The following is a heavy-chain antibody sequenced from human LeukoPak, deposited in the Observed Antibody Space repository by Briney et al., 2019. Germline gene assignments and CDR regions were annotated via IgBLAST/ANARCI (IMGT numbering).Heavy chain of an antibody. CDR2: ISNNGGYT. V-gene: IGHV3-23*01. Sequence: PGGSLRLSCAASGFTFSSSAMSWVRQASGKGLEWVPAISNNGGYTYYADSVQGRFTISRDNSKSTLCLQMNSLRAEDTAVYYCAKQLGYCSDGSCYFPYWGQGTLVTVSS. D-gene: IGHD2-15*01. J-gene: IGHJ4*02. CDR1: GFTFSSSA. CDR3: AKQLGYCSDGSCYFPY.